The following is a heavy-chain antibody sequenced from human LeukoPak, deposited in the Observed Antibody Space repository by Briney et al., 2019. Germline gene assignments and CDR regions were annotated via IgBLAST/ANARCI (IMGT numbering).Heavy chain of an antibody. CDR1: GYRFTDYL. CDR3: ATPTERLLPDY. CDR2: INPNSGDT. D-gene: IGHD2-15*01. V-gene: IGHV1-2*02. J-gene: IGHJ4*02. Sequence: ASVKVSCKASGYRFTDYLMHWVRQAPGQGLEWIGWINPNSGDTDYAQKFQGRVTLTRDASIGTAYMELTRLRSDDTAVYYCATPTERLLPDYWGQGTLVTVSS.